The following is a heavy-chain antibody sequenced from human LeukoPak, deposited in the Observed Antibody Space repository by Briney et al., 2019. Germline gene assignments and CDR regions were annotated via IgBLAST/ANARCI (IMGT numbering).Heavy chain of an antibody. J-gene: IGHJ5*02. CDR1: GGSFSGYY. CDR3: ARGNTVVRGVIRTRNNWFDP. CDR2: INHSGST. Sequence: SETLSLTCAVYGGSFSGYYWSWIRQPPGKGLEWIGEINHSGSTNYNPSLKSRVTISVDTSKNQFSLKLSSVTAADTAVYYCARGNTVVRGVIRTRNNWFDPWGQGTLVTVSS. V-gene: IGHV4-34*01. D-gene: IGHD3-10*01.